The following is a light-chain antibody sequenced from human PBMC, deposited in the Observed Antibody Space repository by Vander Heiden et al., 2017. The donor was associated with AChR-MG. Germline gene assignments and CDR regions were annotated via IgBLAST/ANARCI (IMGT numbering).Light chain of an antibody. CDR3: SSYTSSSTLEV. CDR2: DVS. Sequence: QSALTQPVSVSGSPGQSITISCTGTSSDVGGYNYVSWYQQHPGKAPKLMIYDVSNRPSGVSNRFSGSKSGNTASLTISGLQAEDEADYYCSSYTSSSTLEVFGTGTKVTGL. CDR1: SSDVGGYNY. J-gene: IGLJ1*01. V-gene: IGLV2-14*01.